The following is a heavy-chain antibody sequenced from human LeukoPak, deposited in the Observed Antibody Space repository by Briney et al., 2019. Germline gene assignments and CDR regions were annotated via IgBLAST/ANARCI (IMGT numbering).Heavy chain of an antibody. D-gene: IGHD3-22*01. V-gene: IGHV1-3*01. CDR1: GYTFTNYG. CDR2: INAGNGNT. J-gene: IGHJ1*01. CDR3: ARVPLYDASGHYYPH. Sequence: GASVKVSCKTSGYTFTNYGMHWVRQAPRRSPEWMAWINAGNGNTKSSQKFQDRVTVTRDTSASTAYMELNSLSSEDTAVYYCARVPLYDASGHYYPHWGQGTLVTVSS.